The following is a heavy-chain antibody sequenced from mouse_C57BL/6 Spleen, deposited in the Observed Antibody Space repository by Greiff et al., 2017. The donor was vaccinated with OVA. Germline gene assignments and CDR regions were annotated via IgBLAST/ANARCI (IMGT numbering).Heavy chain of an antibody. CDR3: ALGPPFDY. V-gene: IGHV1-80*01. D-gene: IGHD4-1*01. CDR1: GYAFSSYW. Sequence: VQLQQSGAELVKPGASVKISCTASGYAFSSYWMNWVKQRPGKGLEWIGQIYPGDGDTNYTGKFKGKATLTADTSSSPAYMQLSSLTSEDAAVYCCALGPPFDYWGQGTTLTVSS. J-gene: IGHJ2*01. CDR2: IYPGDGDT.